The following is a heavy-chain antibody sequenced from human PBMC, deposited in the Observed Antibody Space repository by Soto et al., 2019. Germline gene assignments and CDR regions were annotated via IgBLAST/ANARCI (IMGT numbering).Heavy chain of an antibody. CDR2: IYYSGST. CDR1: GGSISSYY. Sequence: SETLSLTCTVSGGSISSYYWSWVRQPPGKGLEWIGYIYYSGSTNYNPSLKSRVTISVDTSKNQFSLRLSSVTAADTAVYFCARDYRPTYYYDSGGYYPPTYFDSWGQGALVTVSS. J-gene: IGHJ4*02. D-gene: IGHD3-22*01. V-gene: IGHV4-59*12. CDR3: ARDYRPTYYYDSGGYYPPTYFDS.